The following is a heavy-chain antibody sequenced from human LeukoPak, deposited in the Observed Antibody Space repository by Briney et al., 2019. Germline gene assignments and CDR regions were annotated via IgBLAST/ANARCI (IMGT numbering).Heavy chain of an antibody. V-gene: IGHV1-18*01. CDR1: GYTFTCYG. D-gene: IGHD3-16*02. CDR2: IRAYNRNT. J-gene: IGHJ4*02. CDR3: ARYMITVGGLIAYQFDY. Sequence: ASVKVSCKASGYTFTCYGISWVRQAPRQGLEWMGWIRAYNRNTNYAQNLQGRVTMTTDTSTSTAYMELRSLRSGDTAVYYCARYMITVGGLIAYQFDYWGQGTLVTVSS.